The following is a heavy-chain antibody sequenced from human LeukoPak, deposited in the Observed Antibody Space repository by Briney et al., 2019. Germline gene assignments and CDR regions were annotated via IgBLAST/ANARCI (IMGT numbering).Heavy chain of an antibody. V-gene: IGHV3-15*01. J-gene: IGHJ4*02. CDR2: IRTKTYGGTT. D-gene: IGHD4-17*01. CDR1: GFTFSDAW. CDR3: ITDPAGVTTVTSPNYYFDY. Sequence: GGSLRLSCATSGFTFSDAWMSWVRQAPGKGLEWVGRIRTKTYGGTTDYAAPVKGRFTVSRDDSRDTLYLQMNSLKTEDTAVYYCITDPAGVTTVTSPNYYFDYWGQGTLVAVSS.